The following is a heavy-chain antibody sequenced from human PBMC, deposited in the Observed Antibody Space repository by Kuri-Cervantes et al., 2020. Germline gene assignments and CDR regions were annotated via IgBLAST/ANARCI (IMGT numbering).Heavy chain of an antibody. V-gene: IGHV3-48*01. CDR2: ITSSASTM. J-gene: IGHJ4*02. D-gene: IGHD6-13*01. CDR1: GFTLSSYS. Sequence: GGSLRLSCAASGFTLSSYSMNWVRQAPGKGLEWVSHITSSASTMYYADSVKGRFTISRDNAKNSLYLQMNTLRAEDTAVYYCAKDGITSAGTPFDSWGQGTLVTVSS. CDR3: AKDGITSAGTPFDS.